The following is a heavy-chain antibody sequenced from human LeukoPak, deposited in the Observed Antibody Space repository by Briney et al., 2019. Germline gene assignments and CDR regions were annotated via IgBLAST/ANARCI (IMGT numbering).Heavy chain of an antibody. CDR2: ISAYNGNT. J-gene: IGHJ4*02. CDR1: GYTFTGYY. V-gene: IGHV1-18*04. Sequence: ASVTVSCKASGYTFTGYYMHWVRQAPGQGLEWMGWISAYNGNTNYAQKLQGRVTMTTDTSTSTAYMELRSLRSDDTAVYYCARGPYDFWSGYYGHWGQGTLVTVSS. CDR3: ARGPYDFWSGYYGH. D-gene: IGHD3-3*01.